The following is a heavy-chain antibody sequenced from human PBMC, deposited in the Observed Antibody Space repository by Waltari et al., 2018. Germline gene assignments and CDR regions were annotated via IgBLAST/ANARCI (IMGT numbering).Heavy chain of an antibody. D-gene: IGHD2-21*02. Sequence: QVQLQQWGAGLLKPSETLSLTCAVYGGSFSGYYWSWIRQPPGKGREWIGEINHSGSTNYNPSLKSRVTISVDTSKNQFSLKLSSVTAADTAVYYCARLVVVTAMGSEGYYYGMDVWGQGTTVTVSS. CDR3: ARLVVVTAMGSEGYYYGMDV. J-gene: IGHJ6*02. CDR1: GGSFSGYY. V-gene: IGHV4-34*01. CDR2: INHSGST.